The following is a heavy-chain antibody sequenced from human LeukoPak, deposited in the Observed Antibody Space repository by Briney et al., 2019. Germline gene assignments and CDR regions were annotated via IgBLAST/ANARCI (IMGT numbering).Heavy chain of an antibody. J-gene: IGHJ4*02. CDR2: IYYGGNT. V-gene: IGHV4-61*01. D-gene: IGHD1-1*01. Sequence: SETLSLTCAVSGDSVSSSNYYWSWLRQPPGKGLDWIGYIYYGGNTNYNPSLQSRVTISVDTSKSQFSLKLSSVTAADTAVYYCARLTRRSGNYFDYWGQGTLVTVSS. CDR3: ARLTRRSGNYFDY. CDR1: GDSVSSSNYY.